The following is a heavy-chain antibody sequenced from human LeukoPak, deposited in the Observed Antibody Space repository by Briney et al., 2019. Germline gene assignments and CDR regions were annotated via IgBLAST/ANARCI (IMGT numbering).Heavy chain of an antibody. CDR2: IKQDGSEK. D-gene: IGHD6-19*01. J-gene: IGHJ4*01. Sequence: GGSLRLSCAASGFTFSSYWMSWVRQAPGEGLEWVANIKQDGSEKYYVDSVKGRFTISRDNAKNSLYLQMNSLRAEDTAVYYCARDGEQWNLDCWGHGPLVNVSS. CDR1: GFTFSSYW. CDR3: ARDGEQWNLDC. V-gene: IGHV3-7*01.